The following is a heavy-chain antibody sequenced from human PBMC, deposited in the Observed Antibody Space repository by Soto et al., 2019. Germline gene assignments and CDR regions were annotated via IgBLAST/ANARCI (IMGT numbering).Heavy chain of an antibody. CDR1: GDSVSSNSAA. Sequence: PSQTLSRTCAISGDSVSSNSAAWNWIRQSPSRGLEWLGSTYYRSKWSHDYAVSVKSRITINRDTSKKQIALQLNFVAAGDTAVYYCARHPVLYSSACRNGSDPWGQGTLVT. D-gene: IGHD6-25*01. CDR3: ARHPVLYSSACRNGSDP. CDR2: TYYRSKWSH. J-gene: IGHJ5*02. V-gene: IGHV6-1*01.